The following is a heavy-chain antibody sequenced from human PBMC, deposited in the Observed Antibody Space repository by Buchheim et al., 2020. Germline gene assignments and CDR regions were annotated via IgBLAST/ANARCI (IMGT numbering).Heavy chain of an antibody. V-gene: IGHV3-33*01. CDR2: IWYDGSNK. Sequence: QVQLVESGGGVVQPGRSLRLSCAASGFTFSSYVMHWVRQAPGKGLEWVAVIWYDGSNKNYADSVKGRFTIARDNSKNTLYLQMNSLRAEDTAVYYCARQDLCGGGIRYPHYWGQGT. D-gene: IGHD2-15*01. CDR3: ARQDLCGGGIRYPHY. J-gene: IGHJ4*02. CDR1: GFTFSSYV.